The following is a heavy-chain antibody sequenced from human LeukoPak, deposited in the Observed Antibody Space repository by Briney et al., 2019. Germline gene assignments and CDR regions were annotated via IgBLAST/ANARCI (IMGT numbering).Heavy chain of an antibody. V-gene: IGHV5-10-1*01. Sequence: GESLKISRQGSGYSFSNNWISWVRQMPGKGPEWMGRIDPRDSHITYSPSYHRHVTISVDKSITTAYFQWSPLKASDTATYYGARHFNQYHDSGSYYSNYWYFDLWGRGTLVTVSS. J-gene: IGHJ2*01. CDR3: ARHFNQYHDSGSYYSNYWYFDL. CDR1: GYSFSNNW. D-gene: IGHD3-10*01. CDR2: IDPRDSHI.